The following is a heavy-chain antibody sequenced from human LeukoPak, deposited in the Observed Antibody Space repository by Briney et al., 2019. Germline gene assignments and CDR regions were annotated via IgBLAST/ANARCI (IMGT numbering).Heavy chain of an antibody. J-gene: IGHJ6*03. CDR3: AKASHYDILTGYYTYYYMDV. CDR1: GESFSGYF. CDR2: INHSGYT. D-gene: IGHD3-9*01. V-gene: IGHV4-34*01. Sequence: PSETLSLTCAVYGESFSGYFWSWIRQPPGKGLEWIGEINHSGYTNYNPSLKSRLTISVNTSRKQFSLNLNSVTAADTAVYYCAKASHYDILTGYYTYYYMDVWGKGTTVTVSS.